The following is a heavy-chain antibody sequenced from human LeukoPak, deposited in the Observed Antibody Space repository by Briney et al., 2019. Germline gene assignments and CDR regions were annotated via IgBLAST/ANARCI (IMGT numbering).Heavy chain of an antibody. CDR2: IDSSGSPI. D-gene: IGHD1-26*01. V-gene: IGHV3-48*03. J-gene: IGHJ4*02. CDR1: GFIFGNYE. Sequence: GGSLRLSCEASGFIFGNYEMNWVRQAPGKGLEWVSHIDSSGSPIYYADSVKGRFTISRDNAKNSLYLQMNSLRAEDTGIYFCAILVGGIDFDYWGQGALVTVSS. CDR3: AILVGGIDFDY.